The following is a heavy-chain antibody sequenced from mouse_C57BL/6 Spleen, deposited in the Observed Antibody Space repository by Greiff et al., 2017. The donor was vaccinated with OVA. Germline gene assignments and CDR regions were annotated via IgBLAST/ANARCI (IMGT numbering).Heavy chain of an antibody. CDR3: ARDRGKLVLFAY. J-gene: IGHJ3*01. CDR1: GFTFSSYA. D-gene: IGHD1-3*01. V-gene: IGHV5-4*01. Sequence: EVKLMESGGGLVKPGGSLKLSCAASGFTFSSYAMSWVRQTPEKRLEWVATISDGGSYTYYPDNVKGRFTISRDNAKNNLYLQMSHLKSEDTAMYYCARDRGKLVLFAYWGQGTLVTVSA. CDR2: ISDGGSYT.